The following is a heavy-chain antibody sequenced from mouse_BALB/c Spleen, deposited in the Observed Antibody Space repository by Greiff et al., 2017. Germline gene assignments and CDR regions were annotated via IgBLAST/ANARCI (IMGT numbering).Heavy chain of an antibody. CDR3: ARHPYGTFYAMDY. CDR1: GFTFSSYY. Sequence: EVMLVESGGGLVKLGGSLKLSCAASGFTFSSYYMSWVRQTPEKRLELVAAINSNGGSTYYPDTVKGRFTISRDNAKNTLYLQMSSLKSEDTALYYCARHPYGTFYAMDYWGQGTSVTVSS. J-gene: IGHJ4*01. CDR2: INSNGGST. V-gene: IGHV5-6-2*01. D-gene: IGHD1-1*01.